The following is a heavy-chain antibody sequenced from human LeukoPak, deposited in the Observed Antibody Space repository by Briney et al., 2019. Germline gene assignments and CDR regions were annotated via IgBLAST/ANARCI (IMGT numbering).Heavy chain of an antibody. D-gene: IGHD2-2*02. Sequence: GGSLRLSCAASGFTFTNHGLHWVRQAPGKGLEWVAVISYDGSNKYYADSVKGRFTISRDNSKNTLYLQMNSLRAEDTAVYYCAKDRGFRCSSTSCYTGPLDYWGQGTLVTVSS. V-gene: IGHV3-30*18. CDR2: ISYDGSNK. J-gene: IGHJ4*02. CDR1: GFTFTNHG. CDR3: AKDRGFRCSSTSCYTGPLDY.